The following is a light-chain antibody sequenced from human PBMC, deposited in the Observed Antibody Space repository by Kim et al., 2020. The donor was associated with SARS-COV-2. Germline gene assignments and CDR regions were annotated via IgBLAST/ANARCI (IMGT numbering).Light chain of an antibody. J-gene: IGKJ4*01. V-gene: IGKV3-20*01. Sequence: SPGERATLSCRASQSVTSSYLAGYQHKPGQAPRLLIFSASNRATGIPDRFSGSGSGTDFTLTISRLEPEDFAIYYCQQYGSSPLTFGGGTKVDIK. CDR2: SAS. CDR3: QQYGSSPLT. CDR1: QSVTSSY.